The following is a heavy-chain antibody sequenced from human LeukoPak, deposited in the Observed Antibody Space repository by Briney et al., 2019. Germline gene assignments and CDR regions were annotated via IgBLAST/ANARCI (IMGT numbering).Heavy chain of an antibody. V-gene: IGHV4-59*12. D-gene: IGHD5-18*01. CDR3: ARVGYSYGGYFDY. J-gene: IGHJ4*02. Sequence: SETLSLTCTVSGGSMSTFYWSWIRQPPGKGLEWIGYIYYSGSTNYNPSFKSRVTISVDTSKNQFSLKLSSVTAADTAVYYCARVGYSYGGYFDYWGQGTLVTVSS. CDR1: GGSMSTFY. CDR2: IYYSGST.